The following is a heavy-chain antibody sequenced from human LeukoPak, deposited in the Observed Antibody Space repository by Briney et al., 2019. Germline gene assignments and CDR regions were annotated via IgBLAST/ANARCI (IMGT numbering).Heavy chain of an antibody. J-gene: IGHJ4*02. CDR3: AKDPGGENY. Sequence: GGSLRLSCAASGFTFSSSAMNWVRQAPGKGLEWVSTISGAGGSTYYADSVRGRFTISRDNSKNTLYLQMNSLRAEDTAVYYCAKDPGGENYWGQGTLVTVSS. CDR2: ISGAGGST. D-gene: IGHD2-8*02. V-gene: IGHV3-23*01. CDR1: GFTFSSSA.